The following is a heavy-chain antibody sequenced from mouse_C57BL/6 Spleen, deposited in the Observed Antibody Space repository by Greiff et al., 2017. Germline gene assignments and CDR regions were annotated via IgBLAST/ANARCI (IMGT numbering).Heavy chain of an antibody. CDR2: INPYNGDT. V-gene: IGHV1-20*01. D-gene: IGHD1-1*01. CDR3: ARDYGSSGYAMDY. CDR1: GYLFTGYF. J-gene: IGHJ4*01. Sequence: VQLQQSGPELVKPGDSVKISCKASGYLFTGYFMNWVMQSHGKSLEWIGRINPYNGDTFYNQKFKGKATLTVDKSSSTAHMELRSLTSEDSAVYYCARDYGSSGYAMDYWGQGTSVTVSS.